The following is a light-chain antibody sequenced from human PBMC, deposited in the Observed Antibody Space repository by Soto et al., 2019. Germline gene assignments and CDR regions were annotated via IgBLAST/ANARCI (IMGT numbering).Light chain of an antibody. Sequence: EIVMTQSPSTRSLSPWXRXXLXXXXSQSVSSNLAWYQQKPGQAPRLLIYGASTRATGIPARFSGSGSGTEFTLTISSLQSEDFAVYYCQQYNNWPPLTFGGGTKVDIK. CDR2: GAS. V-gene: IGKV3-15*01. CDR1: QSVSSN. J-gene: IGKJ4*01. CDR3: QQYNNWPPLT.